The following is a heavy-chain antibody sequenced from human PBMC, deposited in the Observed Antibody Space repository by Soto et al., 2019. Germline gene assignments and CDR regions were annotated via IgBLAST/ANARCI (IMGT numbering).Heavy chain of an antibody. D-gene: IGHD5-12*01. CDR1: GGSISSSSYY. V-gene: IGHV4-39*01. CDR2: IYYSGST. CDR3: ARMKVATSGYFDY. Sequence: SGTLFLPCTVSGGSISSSSYYWGWIRQPPGKGPEWIGSIYYSGSTYYNPSLKSRVTISVDTSKNQFSLKLSSVTAADTAVYYCARMKVATSGYFDYWGQGTLVTVSS. J-gene: IGHJ4*02.